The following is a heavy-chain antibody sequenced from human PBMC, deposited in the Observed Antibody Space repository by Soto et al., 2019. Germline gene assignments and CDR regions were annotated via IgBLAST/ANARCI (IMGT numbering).Heavy chain of an antibody. CDR2: IFTSGT. V-gene: IGHV4-4*07. CDR3: ARDFGSWHDH. D-gene: IGHD6-13*01. Sequence: SETLSLTCSVSGGSISRYHFTWIRQPAGKGLEWIGRIFTSGTKYNPSLESRVTMSVDTSKTQFSLNLSSVTAADTAVYYCARDFGSWHDHWGQGTLVTVSS. CDR1: GGSISRYH. J-gene: IGHJ4*02.